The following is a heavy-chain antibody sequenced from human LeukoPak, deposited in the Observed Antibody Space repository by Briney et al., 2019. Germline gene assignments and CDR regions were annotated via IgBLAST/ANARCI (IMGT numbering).Heavy chain of an antibody. CDR1: GFTVSSNY. Sequence: GGSLRLSCAASGFTVSSNYMSWVRQAPGKGLEWVSVIYSGGSTYYADSVKGRFTISRDNSKNTLYLQVNSLRAEDTAVYYCAKVAPSLNPRRGYFDYWGQGTLVTVSS. CDR2: IYSGGST. D-gene: IGHD1-14*01. V-gene: IGHV3-53*01. J-gene: IGHJ4*02. CDR3: AKVAPSLNPRRGYFDY.